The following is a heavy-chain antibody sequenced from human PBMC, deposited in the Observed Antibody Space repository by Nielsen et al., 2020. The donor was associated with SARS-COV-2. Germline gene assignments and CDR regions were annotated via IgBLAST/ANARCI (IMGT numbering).Heavy chain of an antibody. D-gene: IGHD5-18*01. CDR3: ARLPHGYTYGRYYYYGMDV. Sequence: SLKISCEASGFTFDDYAMHWVRQAPGKGLEWVSGISWNSGSIGYADSVKGRFTISRDNAKNSLYLQMNSLTAGDTAVYYCARLPHGYTYGRYYYYGMDVWGQGTTVTVSS. J-gene: IGHJ6*02. CDR2: ISWNSGSI. CDR1: GFTFDDYA. V-gene: IGHV3-9*01.